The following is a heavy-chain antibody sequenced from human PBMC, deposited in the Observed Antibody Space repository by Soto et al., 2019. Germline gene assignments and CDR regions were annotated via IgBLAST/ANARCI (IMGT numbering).Heavy chain of an antibody. CDR1: GGSIRSYY. CDR3: ARDRKQNGAYLPDYYYGMDV. J-gene: IGHJ6*02. Sequence: SETLSLTCTVSGGSIRSYYWSWIRQPDGKGLEWIGRIYASGGTNYNPSLKSRVTMSADTSKTQLSLRLSSGTAAVTAVYYWARDRKQNGAYLPDYYYGMDVWGQGTTLTVSS. CDR2: IYASGGT. V-gene: IGHV4-4*07. D-gene: IGHD4-17*01.